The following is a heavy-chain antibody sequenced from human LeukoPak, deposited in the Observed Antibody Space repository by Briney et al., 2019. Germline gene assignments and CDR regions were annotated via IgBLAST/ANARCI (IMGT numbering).Heavy chain of an antibody. V-gene: IGHV1-18*01. J-gene: IGHJ4*02. Sequence: ASVKVSCKASGYTFTSYVISWVRQAPGQGLEWMGWIRAYNGNTNYAQKLQGRVTMTTDTSTSTAYMELRSLRSDDTAVYYCARDSRVEMATIWGVPYDYWGQGTLVTVSS. CDR2: IRAYNGNT. CDR3: ARDSRVEMATIWGVPYDY. D-gene: IGHD5-24*01. CDR1: GYTFTSYV.